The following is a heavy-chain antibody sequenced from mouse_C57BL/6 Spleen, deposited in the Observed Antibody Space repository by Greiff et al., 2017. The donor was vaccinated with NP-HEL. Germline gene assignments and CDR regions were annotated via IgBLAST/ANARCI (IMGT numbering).Heavy chain of an antibody. Sequence: VQLQQSGAELAKPGASVKLSCKASGYTFTSYWMHWVNQRPGQGLEWIGYINPSSGYTKYNQKFKDKATLTADKSSSTAYMQLSSLTYEDSAVYYCARITVVAHYAMDYWGQGTSVTVSS. CDR1: GYTFTSYW. CDR3: ARITVVAHYAMDY. J-gene: IGHJ4*01. V-gene: IGHV1-7*01. D-gene: IGHD1-1*01. CDR2: INPSSGYT.